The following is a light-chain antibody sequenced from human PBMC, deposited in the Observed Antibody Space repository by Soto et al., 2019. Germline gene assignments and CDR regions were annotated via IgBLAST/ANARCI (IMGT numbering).Light chain of an antibody. Sequence: DIQMTQYPSTLSGSVGDRVTITCRASQTISSRLAWYQQKPGKAPKLLFYKASTLKSGVPSRFSGSGSGTEFTLTISSLQSDDFATYYCQHYNRYSEAFGQGTKVELK. V-gene: IGKV1-5*03. CDR2: KAS. CDR3: QHYNRYSEA. CDR1: QTISSR. J-gene: IGKJ1*01.